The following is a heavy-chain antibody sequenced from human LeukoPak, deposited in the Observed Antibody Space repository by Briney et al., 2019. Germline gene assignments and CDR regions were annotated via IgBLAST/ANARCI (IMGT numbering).Heavy chain of an antibody. V-gene: IGHV1-46*01. J-gene: IGHJ4*02. CDR2: INPSGGST. CDR1: GYTFTSYY. Sequence: GASVKVSCKASGYTFTSYYMHWVRQAPGQGLEWMGIINPSGGSTSYAQKFQGRVTMTRDTSTSTVYMELSSLRSEDTAVYYCARETLSGTTFGGVIETGHFDYWGQGTLVTVSS. CDR3: ARETLSGTTFGGVIETGHFDY. D-gene: IGHD3-16*02.